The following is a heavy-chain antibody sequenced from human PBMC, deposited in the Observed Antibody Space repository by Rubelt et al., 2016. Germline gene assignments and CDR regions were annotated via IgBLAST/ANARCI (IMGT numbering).Heavy chain of an antibody. CDR1: GGSISSSSYY. CDR3: ARLGYQTYWYFDL. Sequence: QLQLQESGPGLVKPSETLSLTCTVSGGSISSSSYYWAWIRQPPGKGLEWIGSVYYSGSTYYNPSLKSRVTMSVDTSKNQFSLKLSAGPAADTAFYYCARLGYQTYWYFDLWGRGTLVTVSS. V-gene: IGHV4-39*07. CDR2: VYYSGST. D-gene: IGHD5-12*01. J-gene: IGHJ2*01.